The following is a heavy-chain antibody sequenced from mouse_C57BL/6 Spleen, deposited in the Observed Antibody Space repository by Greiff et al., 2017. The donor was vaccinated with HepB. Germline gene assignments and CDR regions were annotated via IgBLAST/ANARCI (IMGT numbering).Heavy chain of an antibody. Sequence: EVQLQQSGPELVKPGASVKISCKASGYTFTDYYMNWVKQSHGKSLEWIGDINPNNGGTSYNQKFKGKATLTVDKSSSTAYMELRSLTSEDSAVYYCARNGVLRFYAMDYWGQGTSVTVSS. CDR2: INPNNGGT. CDR3: ARNGVLRFYAMDY. J-gene: IGHJ4*01. CDR1: GYTFTDYY. V-gene: IGHV1-26*01. D-gene: IGHD1-1*01.